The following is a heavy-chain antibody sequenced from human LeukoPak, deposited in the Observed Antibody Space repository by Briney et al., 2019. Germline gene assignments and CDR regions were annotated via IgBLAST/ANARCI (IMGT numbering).Heavy chain of an antibody. D-gene: IGHD6-13*01. CDR3: ASRPLTSSIAAVDH. Sequence: SETPSLTCTVSGGSISSGSHYWGWIRQPPGKGLEWIGSFDYRGRTYYSPSLKSRVTISVDTSKNQLSLKLTSVRAAHWAIYYCASRPLTSSIAAVDHWGQGTLVTVSS. CDR1: GGSISSGSHY. CDR2: FDYRGRT. J-gene: IGHJ4*02. V-gene: IGHV4-39*01.